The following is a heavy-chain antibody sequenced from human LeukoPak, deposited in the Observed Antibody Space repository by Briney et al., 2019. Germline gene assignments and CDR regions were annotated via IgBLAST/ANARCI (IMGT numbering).Heavy chain of an antibody. CDR1: GVTLSSYA. CDR2: INSAGST. CDR3: AKDQNTVATAPFDY. Sequence: PGGSLRLSCAASGVTLSSYAMSWARQAPGKGLEWVSAINSAGSTYYGDSVRGRFTISRDNSKNVLHLQMNSLRAEDTALYYCAKDQNTVATAPFDYWGLGTLVTVSS. V-gene: IGHV3-23*01. D-gene: IGHD4-17*01. J-gene: IGHJ4*02.